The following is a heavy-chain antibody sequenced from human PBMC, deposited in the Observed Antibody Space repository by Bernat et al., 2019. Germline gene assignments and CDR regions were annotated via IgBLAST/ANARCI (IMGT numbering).Heavy chain of an antibody. Sequence: LVESGGGLVQPGGSLKLSCAASGFTFSDAAIHWVRQASGKGLEWVGRIRSEADSYATTYAASVKGRFTISRDDSKSTAYLQMNSLKTEDTAVYYCTREYSSGWPFDPWGQGTLVTVSS. D-gene: IGHD6-19*01. CDR3: TREYSSGWPFDP. V-gene: IGHV3-73*01. CDR2: IRSEADSYAT. CDR1: GFTFSDAA. J-gene: IGHJ5*02.